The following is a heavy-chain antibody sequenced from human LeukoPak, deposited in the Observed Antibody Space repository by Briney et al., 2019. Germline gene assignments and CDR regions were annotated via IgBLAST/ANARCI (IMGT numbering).Heavy chain of an antibody. Sequence: GGSLRLSCAASGFTFSSYAMSWVRQAPGKGLEWVSAISGSGGSTYYADSVKGRFIISRDNSKNTLYLQMNSLRAEDTAVYYCAKDRGGTTVTTAFRGYYFDYWGQGTLVTVSS. J-gene: IGHJ4*02. D-gene: IGHD4-4*01. V-gene: IGHV3-23*01. CDR2: ISGSGGST. CDR1: GFTFSSYA. CDR3: AKDRGGTTVTTAFRGYYFDY.